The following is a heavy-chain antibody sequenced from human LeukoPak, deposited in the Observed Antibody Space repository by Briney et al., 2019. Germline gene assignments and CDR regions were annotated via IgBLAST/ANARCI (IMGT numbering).Heavy chain of an antibody. Sequence: PSETLSLTCTVSGGSISRFYWSWIRQSPGKGLEWIGYIYYSGSTNYNPSLKSRVTISVDTSKNQFSLKLSSVTAADTAVYYCARGGAPYYYGSGSYGWFDPWGQGTLVTVSS. D-gene: IGHD3-10*01. V-gene: IGHV4-59*01. J-gene: IGHJ5*02. CDR3: ARGGAPYYYGSGSYGWFDP. CDR1: GGSISRFY. CDR2: IYYSGST.